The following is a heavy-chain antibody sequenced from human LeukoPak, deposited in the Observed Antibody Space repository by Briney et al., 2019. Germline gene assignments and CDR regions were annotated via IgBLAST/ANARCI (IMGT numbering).Heavy chain of an antibody. J-gene: IGHJ4*02. V-gene: IGHV4-59*01. Sequence: SETLSLTCTVSGGSISSYYWSWIRQPPGKGLEWIGYIYYSGSTNYNPSLKSRVTISVDTSKNQFSLKLSSVTAADTAVNYCARVSRIQLWTTFDYWGQGTLVTVSS. D-gene: IGHD5-18*01. CDR2: IYYSGST. CDR3: ARVSRIQLWTTFDY. CDR1: GGSISSYY.